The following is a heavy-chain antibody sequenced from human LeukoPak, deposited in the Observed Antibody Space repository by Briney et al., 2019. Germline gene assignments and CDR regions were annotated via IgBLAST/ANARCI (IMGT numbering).Heavy chain of an antibody. CDR2: IKQDGSEK. Sequence: GGSLRLSCAASGFTFSSYWMSWVRQAPEKGQEWVANIKQDGSEKYYVDSVKGRFTISRDNAKNSLYLQMNSLRAEDTAVYYCARDLYYDSSGPYRYWGQGTLVTVSS. CDR1: GFTFSSYW. J-gene: IGHJ4*02. V-gene: IGHV3-7*01. CDR3: ARDLYYDSSGPYRY. D-gene: IGHD3-22*01.